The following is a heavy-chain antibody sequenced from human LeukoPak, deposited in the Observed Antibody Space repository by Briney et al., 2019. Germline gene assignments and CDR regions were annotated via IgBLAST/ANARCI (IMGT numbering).Heavy chain of an antibody. CDR3: SKSLRDMITFGGVIVDDAFDI. D-gene: IGHD3-16*02. CDR2: IYYSGST. CDR1: GDSISRSNYC. Sequence: SETLSLTCTVSGDSISRSNYCWGWIRQPPGKGLEWIGGIYYSGSTYYNPSLKSRVTISIDTSKNQVSLKLNSVTAADTAVYYCSKSLRDMITFGGVIVDDAFDIWGQGTMVTVSS. J-gene: IGHJ3*02. V-gene: IGHV4-39*07.